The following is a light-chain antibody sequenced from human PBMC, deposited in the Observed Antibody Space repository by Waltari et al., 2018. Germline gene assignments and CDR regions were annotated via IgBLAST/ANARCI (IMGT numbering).Light chain of an antibody. CDR1: SSDVCSYNR. Sequence: QSGLTQPPSVSGSPGQSVTISSTGTSSDVCSYNRFSWYQQSPGTAPRLMIYEVSSRPSGIPDRFSGSKSGNTASLTISGLQAEDEGDYYCCSHTSSNTLIFGGGTKVSVL. V-gene: IGLV2-18*02. CDR2: EVS. CDR3: CSHTSSNTLI. J-gene: IGLJ2*01.